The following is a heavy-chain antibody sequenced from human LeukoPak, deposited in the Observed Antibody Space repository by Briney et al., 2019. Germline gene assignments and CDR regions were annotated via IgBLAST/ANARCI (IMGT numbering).Heavy chain of an antibody. CDR1: GNILTTYA. D-gene: IGHD3-16*01. CDR3: AIELGEWGVFGF. J-gene: IGHJ4*02. CDR2: IRPYSGDT. V-gene: IGHV1-18*01. Sequence: ASVKVSCKVLGNILTTYAISWVRQAPGQGLECIGWIRPYSGDTEYLHKAHGRVTMTTDTSTSTVYMELRSLTSDDTAVYYCAIELGEWGVFGFWGQGSLVIVSS.